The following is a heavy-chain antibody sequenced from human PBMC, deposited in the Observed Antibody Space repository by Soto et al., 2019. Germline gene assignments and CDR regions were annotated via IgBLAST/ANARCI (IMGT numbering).Heavy chain of an antibody. D-gene: IGHD2-8*01. CDR3: ARDIVLMVYAIRWFDP. Sequence: SETLSLTCAVYGGSFSGYYWSWLRQPPGKGLEWIGEINHSGSTNYNPSLKSRVTISVDTSKNQFSLKLSSVTAADTAVYYCARDIVLMVYAIRWFDPWGQGTLVTVSS. CDR1: GGSFSGYY. CDR2: INHSGST. J-gene: IGHJ5*02. V-gene: IGHV4-34*01.